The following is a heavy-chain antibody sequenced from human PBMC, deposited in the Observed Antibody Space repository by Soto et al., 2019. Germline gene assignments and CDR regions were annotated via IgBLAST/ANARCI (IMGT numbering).Heavy chain of an antibody. V-gene: IGHV4-4*02. J-gene: IGHJ4*02. CDR3: ARVMGVASGGPLDY. Sequence: QVQLQESGPGLVKPSGTLSLICAVSGGSISSSNRWSWLRRPPGEGLEWIGEIYHTGNANYNPSLRGRLTITVDKSNNHFSLQLRFVTAADTAVYFCARVMGVASGGPLDYWGRGALVSVSS. D-gene: IGHD6-13*01. CDR1: GGSISSSNR. CDR2: IYHTGNA.